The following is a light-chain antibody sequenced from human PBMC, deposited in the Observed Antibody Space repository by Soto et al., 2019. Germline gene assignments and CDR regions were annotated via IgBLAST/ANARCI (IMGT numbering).Light chain of an antibody. V-gene: IGKV2-30*01. CDR2: KVS. CDR3: MQGSHWART. Sequence: EVVLTQSPLSLPVTLGQPASISCRSSQSLVNSDGNTYLNWFHQRPGQSPRRLIYKVSNRDSGVPDRFSGSGSGTDFTLRISRVEAEDVGVYYCMQGSHWARTFGQGTMVEIK. J-gene: IGKJ1*01. CDR1: QSLVNSDGNTY.